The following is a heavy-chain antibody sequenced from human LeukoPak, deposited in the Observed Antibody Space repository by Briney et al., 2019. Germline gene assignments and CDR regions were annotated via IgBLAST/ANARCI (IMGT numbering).Heavy chain of an antibody. CDR1: GGSFSSYY. CDR3: ARLKATVSIHAYFDS. V-gene: IGHV4-59*01. CDR2: IDHSGST. D-gene: IGHD4-17*01. Sequence: SETLSLTCTVSGGSFSSYYWTWIRQPPGKGLEWIGYIDHSGSTNYNPSLKSRVSISSDASKNQFSLELSSVTAADTAVYYCARLKATVSIHAYFDSWGQGTLVTVSS. J-gene: IGHJ4*02.